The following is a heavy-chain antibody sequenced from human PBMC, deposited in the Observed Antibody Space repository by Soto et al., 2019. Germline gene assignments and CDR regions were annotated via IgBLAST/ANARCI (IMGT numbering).Heavy chain of an antibody. CDR1: GFSLSTSGEG. J-gene: IGHJ4*02. Sequence: QITLKESGPTLVKPTQTLTLTCTFSGFSLSTSGEGVGWTRQTPGKALEWLALIYGDDNKRYSPSLKSRLTSTKDTAKNHVGLTMTNMDPVDTATYYCTHRRGYGETDYWGQGTLVTVSS. CDR3: THRRGYGETDY. V-gene: IGHV2-5*02. CDR2: IYGDDNK. D-gene: IGHD4-17*01.